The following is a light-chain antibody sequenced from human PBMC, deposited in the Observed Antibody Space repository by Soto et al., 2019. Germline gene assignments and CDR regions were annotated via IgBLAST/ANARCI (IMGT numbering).Light chain of an antibody. CDR3: QQYGSWT. Sequence: EIVLTQSPGTLSLSPGERATLSCRASQSIRSNYLAWYQQKPGQAPRLLIYGASSRATGIPDRFSGSVSGTDFTRTISRLEPEDSAIYYCQQYGSWTFGQGTKVEIK. CDR1: QSIRSNY. V-gene: IGKV3-20*01. CDR2: GAS. J-gene: IGKJ1*01.